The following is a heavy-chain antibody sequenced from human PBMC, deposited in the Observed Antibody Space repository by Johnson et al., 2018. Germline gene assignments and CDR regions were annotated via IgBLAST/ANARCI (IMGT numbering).Heavy chain of an antibody. J-gene: IGHJ3*02. CDR1: GFTVSNAW. V-gene: IGHV3-15*01. CDR3: TTINSAAFDS. CDR2: IKSKTDGGTK. D-gene: IGHD1-14*01. Sequence: EVQLVESGGGLVKPGGSLRLSCAASGFTVSNAWMSWVRQAPGKGLEWVGRIKSKTDGGTKDSAAPVKGRFTISRDDSKNRVYLQMSSLKTAETALYYGTTINSAAFDSWGQVTLITVSA.